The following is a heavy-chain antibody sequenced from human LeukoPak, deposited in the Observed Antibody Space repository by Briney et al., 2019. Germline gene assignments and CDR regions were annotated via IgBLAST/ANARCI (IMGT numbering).Heavy chain of an antibody. Sequence: ASVKVSCKASGGTFSSYAISWVRQAPGQGLEWMGRIIPIFGIANYAQKFQGRVTITADESTSTAYMELSSLRSEDTAVYYCARDLETHCSSTSCYSLYFDYWGQGTLVTVSS. CDR3: ARDLETHCSSTSCYSLYFDY. CDR1: GGTFSSYA. J-gene: IGHJ4*02. CDR2: IIPIFGIA. D-gene: IGHD2-2*01. V-gene: IGHV1-69*13.